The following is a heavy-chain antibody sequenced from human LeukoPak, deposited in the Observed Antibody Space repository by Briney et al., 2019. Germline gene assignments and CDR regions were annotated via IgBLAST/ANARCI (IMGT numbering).Heavy chain of an antibody. D-gene: IGHD5-18*01. CDR1: GFTFDDYA. Sequence: GGSLRLSCAASGFTFDDYAMHWARQAPGKGLEWVSGINWNSGFIGYADSVKGRFTISRDNAKNSLYLQMNSLRAEDTALYYCAKDTAMAGNYYYYMDVWGKGTTVTVSS. CDR3: AKDTAMAGNYYYYMDV. CDR2: INWNSGFI. V-gene: IGHV3-9*01. J-gene: IGHJ6*03.